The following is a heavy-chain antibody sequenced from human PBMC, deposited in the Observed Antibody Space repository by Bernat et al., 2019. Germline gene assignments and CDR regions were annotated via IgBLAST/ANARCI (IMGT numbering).Heavy chain of an antibody. J-gene: IGHJ4*02. Sequence: QLQLQESGPGLVKPSQTLSLTCAVSGGSISSDDYFWSWIRQPPGKGLEWSGYIFHSGSTYYNPSLTSRVTISVDRSKNQFSLKLISVTAADTALYYCARAPDYYGSRSYSLDYWGQGTPVTVSS. V-gene: IGHV4-30-2*01. CDR3: ARAPDYYGSRSYSLDY. CDR2: IFHSGST. D-gene: IGHD3-10*01. CDR1: GGSISSDDYF.